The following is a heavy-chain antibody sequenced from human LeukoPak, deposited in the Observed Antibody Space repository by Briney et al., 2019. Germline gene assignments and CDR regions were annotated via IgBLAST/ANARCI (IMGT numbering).Heavy chain of an antibody. CDR3: ARAKASNSSGSRGQEYYFDY. Sequence: SETLSLTCTVSGGSISSYYWSWIRQPPGKGLEWIGYIYYSGSTNYNPSLKSRVTISVDTSKNQFSLKLSSVTAADTAVYYCARAKASNSSGSRGQEYYFDYWGQGTLVTVSS. CDR1: GGSISSYY. D-gene: IGHD6-19*01. V-gene: IGHV4-59*12. CDR2: IYYSGST. J-gene: IGHJ4*02.